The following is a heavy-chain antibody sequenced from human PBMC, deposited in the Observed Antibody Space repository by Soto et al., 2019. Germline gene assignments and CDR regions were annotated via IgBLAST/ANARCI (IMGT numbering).Heavy chain of an antibody. CDR2: IIPILGIA. V-gene: IGHV1-69*02. CDR3: ARLLQGTVYRGNDAFDI. CDR1: GGTFSSYT. J-gene: IGHJ3*02. Sequence: QVQLVQYGAEVKKPGSSVKVSCKASGGTFSSYTISWVRQAPGQGLEWMGRIIPILGIANYAQKFQGRVTITADKSTSTAYMELRSLRSEVTAVYYCARLLQGTVYRGNDAFDIWGHGTMVTVSS. D-gene: IGHD4-17*01.